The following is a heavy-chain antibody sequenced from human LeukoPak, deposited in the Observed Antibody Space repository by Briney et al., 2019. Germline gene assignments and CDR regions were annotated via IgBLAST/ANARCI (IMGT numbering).Heavy chain of an antibody. J-gene: IGHJ4*02. CDR1: GFTFSNYA. V-gene: IGHV3-23*01. Sequence: GGSLRLSCAASGFTFSNYAMRWVRQAPGKGLEWVSGISGSGDSTYYADSVKGRFTISRDNSKNTLYLQMNSLRAEDTAVYYCANVANYYDSSGYLFDYWGQGTLVTVSS. CDR2: ISGSGDST. CDR3: ANVANYYDSSGYLFDY. D-gene: IGHD3-22*01.